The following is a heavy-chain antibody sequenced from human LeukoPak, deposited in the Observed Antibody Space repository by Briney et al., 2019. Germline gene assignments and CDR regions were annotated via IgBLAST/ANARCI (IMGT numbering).Heavy chain of an antibody. V-gene: IGHV5-51*01. CDR3: ARHGIAGLAAVGPDY. D-gene: IGHD6-13*01. J-gene: IGHJ4*02. CDR1: GYSFTSYW. CDR2: IYPDDSDT. Sequence: GESLKISCMASGYSFTSYWIGWVRQMPGKGLEWMGIIYPDDSDTRYSPSFQGQVTISADKSISTAYLQWSSLKASDTAMYYCARHGIAGLAAVGPDYWGQGTLVTVAS.